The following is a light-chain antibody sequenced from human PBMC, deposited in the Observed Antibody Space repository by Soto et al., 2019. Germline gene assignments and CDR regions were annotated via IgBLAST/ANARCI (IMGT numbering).Light chain of an antibody. V-gene: IGKV3-20*01. CDR3: QQYGSSLLT. J-gene: IGKJ4*01. CDR2: GAS. Sequence: EIVLTQSPGTLSLSPGERATLSCRASQSVSSSYLVWYQPKPGQAPRLLIYGASSRATGIPDRFSGSGSVTDFTLTISRLEPEDFAVYYCQQYGSSLLTFGGGTKVEIK. CDR1: QSVSSSY.